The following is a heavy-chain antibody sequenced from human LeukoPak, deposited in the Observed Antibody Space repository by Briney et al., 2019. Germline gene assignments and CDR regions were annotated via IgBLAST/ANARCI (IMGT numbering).Heavy chain of an antibody. CDR1: GGSMSSYY. Sequence: SETLSLTHTLGGGSMSSYYWSWIRQPPGGGLELIGYIYYIGVTHYNPPLKRQVTIPVATSKKQFSLKLSSMTCAPTSGQCCARGRYSGYGFDYWGQGTLVTVSS. V-gene: IGHV4-59*01. CDR2: IYYIGVT. J-gene: IGHJ4*02. D-gene: IGHD5-12*01. CDR3: ARGRYSGYGFDY.